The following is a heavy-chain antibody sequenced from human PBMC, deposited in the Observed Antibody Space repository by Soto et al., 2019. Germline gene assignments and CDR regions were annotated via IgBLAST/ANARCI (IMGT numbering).Heavy chain of an antibody. V-gene: IGHV1-18*01. CDR2: ISAYNGNT. Sequence: GASVKVSCKASGYTFTSYAMHWVRQAPGQGLEWMGWISAYNGNTNYAQKLQGRVTMTTDTSTSTAYMELRSLRSDDTAVYYCARDSVTTYSNWFDPWGQGTLVTVSS. D-gene: IGHD4-17*01. CDR1: GYTFTSYA. J-gene: IGHJ5*02. CDR3: ARDSVTTYSNWFDP.